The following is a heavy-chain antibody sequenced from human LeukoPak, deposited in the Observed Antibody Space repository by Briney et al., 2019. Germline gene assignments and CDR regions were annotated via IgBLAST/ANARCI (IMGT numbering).Heavy chain of an antibody. CDR2: ISAYNGNT. CDR3: ATYCSSTSCYSPHYYYGMDV. D-gene: IGHD2-2*01. CDR1: GYTFTSYG. V-gene: IGHV1-18*01. J-gene: IGHJ6*02. Sequence: GASVKVFCKASGYTFTSYGISWVRQAPGQGLEWMGWISAYNGNTNYAQKLQGRVTMTTDTSTSTAYMELRSLRSDDTAVYYCATYCSSTSCYSPHYYYGMDVWGQGTTVTVSS.